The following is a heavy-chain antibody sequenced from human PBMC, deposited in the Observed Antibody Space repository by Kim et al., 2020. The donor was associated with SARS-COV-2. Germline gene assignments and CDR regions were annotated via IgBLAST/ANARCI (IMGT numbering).Heavy chain of an antibody. Sequence: GWSLRLSCAASGFTFSSYSMNWVRQAPGKGLEWVSSISSSSSYIYYADSVKGRFTISRDNAKNSLYLQMNSLRAEDTAVYYCARMKKVDTAMVGDYWGQGTLVTVSS. CDR2: ISSSSSYI. D-gene: IGHD5-18*01. V-gene: IGHV3-21*01. J-gene: IGHJ4*02. CDR3: ARMKKVDTAMVGDY. CDR1: GFTFSSYS.